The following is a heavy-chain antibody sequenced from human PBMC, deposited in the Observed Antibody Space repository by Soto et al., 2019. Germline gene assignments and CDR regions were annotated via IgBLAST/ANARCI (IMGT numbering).Heavy chain of an antibody. CDR1: GGSISSGGYY. V-gene: IGHV4-31*03. CDR2: IYYSGST. CDR3: AREAAGDYYGSGSYYNGTPSYYYYGMDV. Sequence: PSETLSLTCTVSGGSISSGGYYWSWIRQHPGKGLEWIGYIYYSGSTYYNPSLKSRVTISVDTSKNQFSLKLSSVTAADTAVYYCAREAAGDYYGSGSYYNGTPSYYYYGMDVWGQGTTVTVSS. D-gene: IGHD3-10*01. J-gene: IGHJ6*02.